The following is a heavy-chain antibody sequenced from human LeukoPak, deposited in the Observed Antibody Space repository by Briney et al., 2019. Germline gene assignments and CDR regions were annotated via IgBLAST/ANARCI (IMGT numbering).Heavy chain of an antibody. CDR3: ARGARLYYYDSSGYFDY. J-gene: IGHJ4*02. CDR2: INHSGST. D-gene: IGHD3-22*01. CDR1: GGSFSGYY. V-gene: IGHV4-34*01. Sequence: SETLSLTCAVYGGSFSGYYWSWIRQPPGKGLEWIGEINHSGSTNYNPSLKSRVTISVDTSKNQFSLKLSSVTAADTAVYYSARGARLYYYDSSGYFDYWGQGTLVTVSS.